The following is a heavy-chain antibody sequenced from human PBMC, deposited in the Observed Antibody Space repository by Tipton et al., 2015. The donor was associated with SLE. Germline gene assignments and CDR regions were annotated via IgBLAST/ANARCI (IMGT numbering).Heavy chain of an antibody. V-gene: IGHV4-39*01. CDR3: ARHEGMATSDAFDI. D-gene: IGHD5-24*01. Sequence: TLSLTCTVSGGSISSSNHYWGWIRQPPGKGLEWIGTIYYYGSTLYNPSLRSRVTISVDTSKNQFSLKLSSVTAADTAVYYCARHEGMATSDAFDIWGQGTMVTVSS. CDR2: IYYYGST. J-gene: IGHJ3*02. CDR1: GGSISSSNHY.